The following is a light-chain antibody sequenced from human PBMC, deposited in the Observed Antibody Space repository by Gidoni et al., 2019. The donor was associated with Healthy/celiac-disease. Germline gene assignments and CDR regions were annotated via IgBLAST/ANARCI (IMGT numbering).Light chain of an antibody. CDR2: GAS. Sequence: IVMTQSPATLSVSPGVRATLSCRASQSVSSNLAWYQQKPGQAPRLLIYGASTRATGIPARFSGSGSGTEFTLTISSLQSEDFAVYYCQQYNNWPPGTFGQGTKLEIK. V-gene: IGKV3-15*01. J-gene: IGKJ2*01. CDR1: QSVSSN. CDR3: QQYNNWPPGT.